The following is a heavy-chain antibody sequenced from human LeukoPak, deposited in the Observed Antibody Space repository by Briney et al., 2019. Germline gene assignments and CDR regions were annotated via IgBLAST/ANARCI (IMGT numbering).Heavy chain of an antibody. D-gene: IGHD3-10*01. CDR2: IYYSGST. CDR1: GGSISSGDYY. V-gene: IGHV4-30-4*01. CDR3: ARGGYYGLGSYWGTFDY. J-gene: IGHJ4*02. Sequence: SQTLSLTCTVSGGSISSGDYYWSWIRQPPGKGLEWIGYIYYSGSTYYNPSLKSRVTISVDTSKNQFSLKLSSVTAADTAVYYCARGGYYGLGSYWGTFDYWGQGTLVTVSS.